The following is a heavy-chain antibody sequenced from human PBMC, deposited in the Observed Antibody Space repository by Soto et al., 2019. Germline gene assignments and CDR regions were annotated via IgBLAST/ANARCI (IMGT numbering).Heavy chain of an antibody. V-gene: IGHV4-34*01. CDR3: ARFFSSSSDFDY. J-gene: IGHJ4*02. CDR2: INHSGST. D-gene: IGHD6-6*01. CDR1: GGSFSGYY. Sequence: SETLSLTCAVYGGSFSGYYWSWIRQPPGKGLEWIGEINHSGSTNYNPSLKSRVTISVDTSRNQFSLKLSSVTAADTAVYYCARFFSSSSDFDYWGQGTLVTVSS.